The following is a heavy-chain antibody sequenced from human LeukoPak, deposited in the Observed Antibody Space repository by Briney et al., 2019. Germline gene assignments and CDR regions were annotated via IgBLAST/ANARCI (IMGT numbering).Heavy chain of an antibody. CDR1: GGSFSGYY. CDR2: INHSGSP. V-gene: IGHV4-34*01. CDR3: ARGRRGQQLVRGFDY. Sequence: NPSETLSLTCAVYGGSFSGYYWSWIRQPPGKGPEWIGEINHSGSPNYNPSLKSRVTISEDTSKNQFSLKLSSVTAADTAVYYCARGRRGQQLVRGFDYWGQGTLVTVSS. D-gene: IGHD6-13*01. J-gene: IGHJ4*02.